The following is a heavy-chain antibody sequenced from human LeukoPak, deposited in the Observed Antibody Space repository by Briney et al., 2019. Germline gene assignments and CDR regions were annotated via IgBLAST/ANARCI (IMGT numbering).Heavy chain of an antibody. CDR1: GYSFTSYW. V-gene: IGHV5-51*01. Sequence: GESLKISCKGSGYSFTSYWIGWVRQMPGKGLEWMGIIYPGDSDTRYSPSFQGQVTISADKSISTAYLQWSSLKASDTAMYYCARQRVFGVVITFFDYWGQGTLVTVSS. CDR3: ARQRVFGVVITFFDY. J-gene: IGHJ4*02. CDR2: IYPGDSDT. D-gene: IGHD3-3*01.